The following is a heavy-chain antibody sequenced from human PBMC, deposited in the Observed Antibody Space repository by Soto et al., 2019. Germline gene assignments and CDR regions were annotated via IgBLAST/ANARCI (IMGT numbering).Heavy chain of an antibody. CDR2: IIHVFDTV. Sequence: QEQLVQSGAEVKKSGSSVKVSCKDTGGLFSSYAVSWVRQAPGQGLEWMGGIIHVFDTVYYAQKFQGRVTITADESTNTAYMELSSLRSEDTAMYYCARGGRGYVWFNEFWGQGTLVTVSS. V-gene: IGHV1-69*01. J-gene: IGHJ4*02. CDR1: GGLFSSYA. D-gene: IGHD3-16*01. CDR3: ARGGRGYVWFNEF.